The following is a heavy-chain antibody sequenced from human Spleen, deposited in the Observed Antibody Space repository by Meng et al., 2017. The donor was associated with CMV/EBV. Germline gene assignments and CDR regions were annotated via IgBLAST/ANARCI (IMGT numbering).Heavy chain of an antibody. CDR1: GYTFTGYY. V-gene: IGHV1-2*02. D-gene: IGHD3-22*01. CDR3: ARDTDYYDNSGYTSFDL. CDR2: INPNSGGT. Sequence: ASVKVSCKTSGYTFTGYYMHWIRQAPGQGLEWMGWINPNSGGTNYAQKFQGRVTMVRDTSVTTAFMELSRLRSDDTAVYYCARDTDYYDNSGYTSFDLWGQGTLVTVSS. J-gene: IGHJ4*02.